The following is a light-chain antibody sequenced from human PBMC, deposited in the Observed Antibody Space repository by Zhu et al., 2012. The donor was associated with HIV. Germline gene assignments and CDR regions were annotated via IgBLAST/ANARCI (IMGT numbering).Light chain of an antibody. CDR1: QSVAGSY. Sequence: IVLTQSPATLSLSPGERATLSCRASQSVAGSYLAWYQQKPGQAPRLLIYGASSRATGIPDRFSGSGSGTDFTLTISRLEPEDFAVYYCQQYDTSPWTFGQGTKVEIK. V-gene: IGKV3-20*01. CDR3: QQYDTSPWT. J-gene: IGKJ1*01. CDR2: GAS.